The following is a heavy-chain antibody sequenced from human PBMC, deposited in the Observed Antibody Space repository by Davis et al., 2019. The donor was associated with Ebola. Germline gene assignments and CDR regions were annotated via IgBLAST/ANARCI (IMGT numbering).Heavy chain of an antibody. Sequence: SETLSLTCAVSGGSISSSNWWSWVRQPPGKGLEWIGEIYHIGSTNYTPSLKSRVTISVDKSKNQFSLKLSSVTAADTAVYYCARGDYVWGSYRYWYFDLWGRGTLVTVSS. J-gene: IGHJ2*01. CDR1: GGSISSSNW. V-gene: IGHV4-4*02. CDR3: ARGDYVWGSYRYWYFDL. CDR2: IYHIGST. D-gene: IGHD3-16*02.